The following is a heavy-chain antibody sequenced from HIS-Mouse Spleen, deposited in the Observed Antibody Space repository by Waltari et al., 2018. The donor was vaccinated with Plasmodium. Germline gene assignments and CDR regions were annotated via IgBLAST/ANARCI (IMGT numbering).Heavy chain of an antibody. CDR2: ISYDGSNK. V-gene: IGHV3-30-3*01. J-gene: IGHJ4*02. CDR1: GFTFNSYA. CDR3: ARDRRLAFDY. D-gene: IGHD2-15*01. Sequence: QVQLVESGGGVVQPGGSLRLSCAASGFTFNSYAMHGVRQAPGKGLEWVAVISYDGSNKYYADSVKGRFTISRDNSKNTLYLQMNSLRAEDTAVYYCARDRRLAFDYWGQGTLVTVSS.